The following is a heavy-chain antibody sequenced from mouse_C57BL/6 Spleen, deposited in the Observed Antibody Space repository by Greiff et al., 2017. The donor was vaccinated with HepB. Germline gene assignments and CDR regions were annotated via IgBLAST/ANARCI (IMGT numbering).Heavy chain of an antibody. J-gene: IGHJ4*01. Sequence: QVQLQQSGAELARPGASVKLSCKASGYTFTSYGISWVKQRSGQGLEWIGEIYPRSGNTYYNEKFKGKATLTADKSSSTAYMELRSLTSEDSAVYFFARSGGLRQGRYAIDDWGKGTTVTVSS. CDR1: GYTFTSYG. CDR3: ARSGGLRQGRYAIDD. CDR2: IYPRSGNT. V-gene: IGHV1-81*01. D-gene: IGHD2-4*01.